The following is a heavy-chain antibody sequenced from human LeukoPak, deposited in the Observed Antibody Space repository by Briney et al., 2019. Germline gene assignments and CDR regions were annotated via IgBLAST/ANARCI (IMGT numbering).Heavy chain of an antibody. CDR1: GFTFSSYS. D-gene: IGHD3-10*01. V-gene: IGHV3-7*01. CDR3: AKEGAYPIITYDS. J-gene: IGHJ5*01. CDR2: MKKDGSET. Sequence: PGGSLRLSCVVSGFTFSSYSMIWVRQAPGKGLQWVANMKKDGSETNYGDSVKGRFTISGDNAKNSLYLQMDSLRAEDTAVYYCAKEGAYPIITYDSWGQGALVTVSS.